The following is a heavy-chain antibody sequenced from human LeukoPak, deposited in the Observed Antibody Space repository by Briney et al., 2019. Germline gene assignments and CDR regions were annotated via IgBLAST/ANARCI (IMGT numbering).Heavy chain of an antibody. J-gene: IGHJ4*02. V-gene: IGHV4-59*01. Sequence: SETLSLTCTVSGGSISSYYWSWIRQPSGKGLEWIGYIYYSGSTNYNPSLKSRVTISVDTSKNQFSLKLSSVTAADTAVYYCATTGYYDSSGYYWLDCWGQGTLVTVSS. D-gene: IGHD3-22*01. CDR3: ATTGYYDSSGYYWLDC. CDR1: GGSISSYY. CDR2: IYYSGST.